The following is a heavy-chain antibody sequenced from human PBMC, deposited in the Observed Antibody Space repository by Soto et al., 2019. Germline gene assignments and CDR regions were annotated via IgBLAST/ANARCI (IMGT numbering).Heavy chain of an antibody. CDR3: ARFGNSGRLVNAHDH. CDR2: IIPIFGTA. V-gene: IGHV1-69*01. Sequence: SVKVSCKASGGTFSSYAISWVRRAPGQGLEWMGGIIPIFGTANYAQKFQGRVTITADESTSTAYMGLSSLRSEDTAVYYCARFGNSGRLVNAHDHCSQRTLDTVS. J-gene: IGHJ4*02. CDR1: GGTFSSYA. D-gene: IGHD3-16*01.